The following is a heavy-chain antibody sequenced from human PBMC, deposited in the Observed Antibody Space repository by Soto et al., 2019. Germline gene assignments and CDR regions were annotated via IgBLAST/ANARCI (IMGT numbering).Heavy chain of an antibody. J-gene: IGHJ5*02. CDR2: MNPGSGDT. CDR3: SRMESFRSFNWFVP. V-gene: IGHV1-8*01. Sequence: VVGWLLKETGKGPEWMGWMNPGSGDTGYAQKFQGRVAMTRDISIATAYMELNSLTSEYTAIYYCSRMESFRSFNWFVPWGQGTLVTVPS. D-gene: IGHD3-16*02. CDR1: V.